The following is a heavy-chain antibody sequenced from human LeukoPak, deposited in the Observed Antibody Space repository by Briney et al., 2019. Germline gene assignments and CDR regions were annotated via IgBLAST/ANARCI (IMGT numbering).Heavy chain of an antibody. D-gene: IGHD4-17*01. CDR3: AKDRTDGDYTFDY. CDR1: GFTFSNFA. CDR2: IWYDGSNK. Sequence: PGGSLRLSCTASGFTFSNFAMNWVRQAPGKGLEWVAVIWYDGSNKYYADSVKGRFTISRDNSKNTLYLQMNSLRAEDTAVYYCAKDRTDGDYTFDYWGQGTLVTVSS. V-gene: IGHV3-33*06. J-gene: IGHJ4*02.